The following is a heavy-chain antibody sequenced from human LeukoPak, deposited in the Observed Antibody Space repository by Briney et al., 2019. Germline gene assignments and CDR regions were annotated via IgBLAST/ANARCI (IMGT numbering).Heavy chain of an antibody. J-gene: IGHJ3*02. CDR1: GYTFTSYY. D-gene: IGHD3-10*01. V-gene: IGHV1-46*01. Sequence: ASVKVSCKASGYTFTSYYMHWVRQAPGQGLEWMGIINPSGGSTSYAQKFQRRVTMTRDTPTSTVYMELSSLRSEDTAVYYCARGTLALGFGELLLDIWGQGTMVTVSS. CDR2: INPSGGST. CDR3: ARGTLALGFGELLLDI.